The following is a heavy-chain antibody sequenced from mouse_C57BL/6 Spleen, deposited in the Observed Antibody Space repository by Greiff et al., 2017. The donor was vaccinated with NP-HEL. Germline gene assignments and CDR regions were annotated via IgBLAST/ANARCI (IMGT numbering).Heavy chain of an antibody. CDR1: GYTFTDYY. J-gene: IGHJ1*03. CDR2: INPYNGGT. V-gene: IGHV1-19*01. D-gene: IGHD2-3*01. Sequence: VQLKQSGPVLVKPGASVKMSCKASGYTFTDYYMNWVKQSHGKSLEWIGVINPYNGGTSYNQKFKGKATLTVDKSSSTAYMELNSLTSEDSAVYYCARYGYYEYFDVWGTGTTVTVSS. CDR3: ARYGYYEYFDV.